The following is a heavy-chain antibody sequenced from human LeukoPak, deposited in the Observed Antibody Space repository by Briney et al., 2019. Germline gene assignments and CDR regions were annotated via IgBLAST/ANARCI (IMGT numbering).Heavy chain of an antibody. D-gene: IGHD6-19*01. CDR2: IIPIFGTA. V-gene: IGHV1-69*05. CDR1: GGTFSSYA. Sequence: ASVKVSCKASGGTFSSYAISWVRQAPGQGLEWVGGIIPIFGTANYAQKFQGRVTITTDESTSTAYMELSSLRSEDAAVYYCARGGSSGWYGYFQHWGQGTLVTVSS. CDR3: ARGGSSGWYGYFQH. J-gene: IGHJ1*01.